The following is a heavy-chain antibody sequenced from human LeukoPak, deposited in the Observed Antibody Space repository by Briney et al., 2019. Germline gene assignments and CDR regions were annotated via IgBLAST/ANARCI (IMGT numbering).Heavy chain of an antibody. CDR3: AKVAAAGYYFDY. D-gene: IGHD6-13*01. J-gene: IGHJ4*02. Sequence: GGSLRLSCAASGFTFDDYAMHWVRQAPGKGLEWVSGISWNSGSIGYADSVKGRFTISRDNAKNSLYPQMNSLRAEDMALYYCAKVAAAGYYFDYWGQGTLVTVSS. CDR1: GFTFDDYA. CDR2: ISWNSGSI. V-gene: IGHV3-9*03.